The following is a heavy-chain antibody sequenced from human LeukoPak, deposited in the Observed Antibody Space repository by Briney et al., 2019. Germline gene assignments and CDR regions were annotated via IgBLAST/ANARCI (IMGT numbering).Heavy chain of an antibody. J-gene: IGHJ5*02. CDR3: AKGYSYGTGYNWFDP. D-gene: IGHD5-18*01. V-gene: IGHV4-31*03. CDR1: GGSISRGGYY. CDR2: IYYSGST. Sequence: PSQTLSLTCTVSGGSISRGGYYWSWIRQHPGNGLEWIAYIYYSGSTYYNPSLKSRFTISVDTSKNQFSLKLSSVTAADTAVYYCAKGYSYGTGYNWFDPWGQGTLVTVSS.